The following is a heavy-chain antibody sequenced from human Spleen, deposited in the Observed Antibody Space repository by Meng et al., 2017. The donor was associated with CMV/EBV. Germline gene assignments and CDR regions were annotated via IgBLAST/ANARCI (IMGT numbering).Heavy chain of an antibody. CDR1: GGTFNNHA. D-gene: IGHD3-10*01. J-gene: IGHJ5*02. CDR3: ARGESGPESAPFS. V-gene: IGHV1-69*04. Sequence: AEVKKPGSSVTVSCKASGGTFNNHAINWVRQAPGQGLEWMGGIIPPLRIVNYAQKFQGRVTLTADKSTSTANMELSGLRSEDTAVYYCARGESGPESAPFSWGQGTLVTVSS. CDR2: IIPPLRIV.